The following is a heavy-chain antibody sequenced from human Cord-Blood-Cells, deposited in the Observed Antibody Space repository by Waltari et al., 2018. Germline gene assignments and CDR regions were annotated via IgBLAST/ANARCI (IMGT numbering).Heavy chain of an antibody. D-gene: IGHD3-9*01. Sequence: QVQLVQSGAEVKKPGSSVKVSCKASGGTFSSYAISWVRQAPGKGLEWMGGISPIFGTANYAQKFQGRVTITADESTSTAYMELSSLRSEDTAVYYCAIRDYDILTGYYNYWGQGTLVTVSS. CDR1: GGTFSSYA. CDR2: ISPIFGTA. V-gene: IGHV1-69*01. CDR3: AIRDYDILTGYYNY. J-gene: IGHJ4*02.